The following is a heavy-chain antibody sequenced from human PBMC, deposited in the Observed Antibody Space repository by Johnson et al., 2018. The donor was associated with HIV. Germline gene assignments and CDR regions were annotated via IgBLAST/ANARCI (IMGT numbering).Heavy chain of an antibody. D-gene: IGHD7-27*01. CDR2: SSYDGTNK. CDR3: AKDINWGGTAFDI. Sequence: QVQLVESGGGVVQPGGSLRLSCAASGFTFSNYGMHWVRQATGKGLEWVAVSSYDGTNKYYADSVKGRFTISRDNSENTRYLQMNRLRAEDTAVYCCAKDINWGGTAFDIWGQGTMVTVSS. J-gene: IGHJ3*02. V-gene: IGHV3-30*18. CDR1: GFTFSNYG.